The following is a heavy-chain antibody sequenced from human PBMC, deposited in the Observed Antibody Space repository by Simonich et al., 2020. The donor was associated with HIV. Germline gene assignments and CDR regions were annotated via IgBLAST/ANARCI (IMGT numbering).Heavy chain of an antibody. D-gene: IGHD3-3*01. CDR3: ARRDRELILYFDY. V-gene: IGHV4-34*04. J-gene: IGHJ4*02. CDR1: GGSFSGYY. Sequence: QVQLQQWGAGLLKPSETLSLTCAVYGGSFSGYYWSWIRQPPGKGLEWIGKINHSVTTNIKPSLNSRATISVDKSKNQFSLKLSSVTAADTAIYYCARRDRELILYFDYWGQGNLVTVSS. CDR2: INHSVTT.